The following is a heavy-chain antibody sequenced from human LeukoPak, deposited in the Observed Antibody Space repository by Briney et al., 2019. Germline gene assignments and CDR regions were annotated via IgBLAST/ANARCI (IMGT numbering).Heavy chain of an antibody. CDR1: GYSISSGYY. Sequence: SETLSLTCNVSGYSISSGYYWGWIRQPPGKGLEWIASIYHSGTSYYNPSFQSRVTISLDMSKNQFSLDLRSLTAADTALYYCTRSYFTVAIDYWGQGTRVTVSS. CDR2: IYHSGTS. V-gene: IGHV4-38-2*02. CDR3: TRSYFTVAIDY. D-gene: IGHD2/OR15-2a*01. J-gene: IGHJ4*02.